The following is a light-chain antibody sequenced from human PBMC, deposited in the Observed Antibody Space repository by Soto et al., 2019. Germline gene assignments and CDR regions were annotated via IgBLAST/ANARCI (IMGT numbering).Light chain of an antibody. CDR1: SSDVGGYNY. Sequence: QSALTQPASVSGSPGQSITISCTGTSSDVGGYNYVSWYQQHPGKAPKLMIYDVSNRPSGVSNRFSGSKSGNTASLTISGLQAEDEADYYCSSYTSSSTLVVFATGTTLTV. V-gene: IGLV2-14*01. CDR2: DVS. CDR3: SSYTSSSTLVV. J-gene: IGLJ1*01.